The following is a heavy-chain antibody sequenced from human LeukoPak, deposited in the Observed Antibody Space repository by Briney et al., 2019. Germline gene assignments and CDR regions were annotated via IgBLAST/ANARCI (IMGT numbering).Heavy chain of an antibody. CDR2: ISSSSSAI. Sequence: GGSLRLSCAASGFTFSSYSMNWVRQAPGKGLEWISYISSSSSAIYYADSVKGRFTISRDNAKNSLYLQMNRPRGEDTAVYYCVRDRFYSFDYWGQGTLVTVSS. V-gene: IGHV3-48*01. CDR1: GFTFSSYS. J-gene: IGHJ4*02. CDR3: VRDRFYSFDY.